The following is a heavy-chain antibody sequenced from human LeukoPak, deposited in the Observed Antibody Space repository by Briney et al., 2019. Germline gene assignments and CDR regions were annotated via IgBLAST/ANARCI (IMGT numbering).Heavy chain of an antibody. CDR2: ISGGTRYI. CDR1: GFTFSTYS. V-gene: IGHV3-21*01. Sequence: GGCPRLSCAASGFTFSTYSINWVRQAPGKGLEWVSSISGGTRYIYYADSVKGRFTTSRDNAKNSLYLQMNSLRAEDTAVYYCARSHSSSGVYFDYWGEGT. D-gene: IGHD6-13*01. CDR3: ARSHSSSGVYFDY. J-gene: IGHJ4*02.